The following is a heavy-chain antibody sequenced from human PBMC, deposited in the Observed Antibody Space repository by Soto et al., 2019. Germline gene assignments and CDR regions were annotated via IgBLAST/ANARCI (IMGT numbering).Heavy chain of an antibody. V-gene: IGHV3-30-3*01. CDR3: ARDPMGRCLGSRSYFFAS. Sequence: QVQLVESGGGVVQPGRSLRLSCAASGFTFSSYAMHWVRQAPGKGLEWVAVISYDGSNKYYADSVKGRFTISRDNSKNTXXLQMNSLRAEDTAVYYCARDPMGRCLGSRSYFFASWGQGALVSVAS. J-gene: IGHJ4*02. CDR1: GFTFSSYA. D-gene: IGHD3-10*01. CDR2: ISYDGSNK.